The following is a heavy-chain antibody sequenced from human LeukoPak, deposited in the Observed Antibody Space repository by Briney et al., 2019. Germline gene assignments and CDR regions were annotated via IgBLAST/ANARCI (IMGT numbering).Heavy chain of an antibody. CDR1: GFTFSDYY. Sequence: GGSLRLSCAASGFTFSDYYMSWIRQAPGKGLEWVSYISSSGSTIYYADSVKGRFTISRDNAKNSLYLQMNSLRAEDTAVYYCAGDSSGSNYYFDYWGQGTLVTVSS. CDR3: AGDSSGSNYYFDY. D-gene: IGHD3-22*01. J-gene: IGHJ4*02. V-gene: IGHV3-11*01. CDR2: ISSSGSTI.